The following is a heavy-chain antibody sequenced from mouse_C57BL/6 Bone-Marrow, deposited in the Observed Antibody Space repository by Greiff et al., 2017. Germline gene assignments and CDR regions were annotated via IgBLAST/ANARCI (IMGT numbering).Heavy chain of an antibody. J-gene: IGHJ4*01. V-gene: IGHV1-18*01. CDR1: GYTFTDYN. D-gene: IGHD2-2*01. CDR3: ARSGVYYGYPYAMDY. Sequence: EVKLLESGPELVKPGASVKIPCKASGYTFTDYNMDWVKQSHGKSLEWIGDINPNNGGTIYNQKFKGKATLTVDKSSSTAYMELRSLTSEDTAVYYCARSGVYYGYPYAMDYWGQGTSVTVSS. CDR2: INPNNGGT.